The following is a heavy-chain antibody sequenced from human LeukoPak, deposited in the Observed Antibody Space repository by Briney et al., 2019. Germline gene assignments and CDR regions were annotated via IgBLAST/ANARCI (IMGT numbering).Heavy chain of an antibody. CDR2: IYYSGST. Sequence: PSETLSLTCTVSGGSISSYYWSWIRQPPGKGLEWIGYIYYSGSTNYNPSLKSRVTISVDASKNQFSLKLSSVTAADTAVYYCARGPEYSPWHQYESWGQGTLVTVSS. J-gene: IGHJ4*02. V-gene: IGHV4-59*01. D-gene: IGHD2/OR15-2a*01. CDR3: ARGPEYSPWHQYES. CDR1: GGSISSYY.